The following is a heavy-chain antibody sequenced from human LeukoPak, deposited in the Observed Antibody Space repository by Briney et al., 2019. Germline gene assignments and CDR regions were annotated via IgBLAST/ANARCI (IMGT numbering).Heavy chain of an antibody. CDR3: ARQAGGDCSSTSCYFNWFDP. CDR2: IYHSGST. CDR1: GYSISSGYN. J-gene: IGHJ5*02. Sequence: PSETLSLTCTVSGYSISSGYNWGWIRQPPGKGLEWIGSIYHSGSTYYNSSFKSRVTISVDTSKNQFSLKLSSVTAADTAVYYCARQAGGDCSSTSCYFNWFDPWGQGTLVTVSS. D-gene: IGHD2-2*01. V-gene: IGHV4-38-2*02.